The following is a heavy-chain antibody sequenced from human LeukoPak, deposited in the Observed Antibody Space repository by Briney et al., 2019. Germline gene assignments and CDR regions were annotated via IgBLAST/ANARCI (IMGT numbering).Heavy chain of an antibody. CDR2: ISYDGSNK. Sequence: PGRSLRLSCAASGFTFSSYAMHWVRQAPGKGLEWVAVISYDGSNKYYADSVKGRFTISRDNSKNTLYLQMNSLRADDSAIYYCAKDHSADGWPTFEYWGRGTLVTVSS. CDR1: GFTFSSYA. V-gene: IGHV3-30-3*01. CDR3: AKDHSADGWPTFEY. J-gene: IGHJ4*02. D-gene: IGHD5-24*01.